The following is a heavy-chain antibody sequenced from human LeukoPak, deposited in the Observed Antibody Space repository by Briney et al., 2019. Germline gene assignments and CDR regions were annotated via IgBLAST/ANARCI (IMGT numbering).Heavy chain of an antibody. CDR1: GGSISSGGHS. D-gene: IGHD5/OR15-5a*01. J-gene: IGHJ4*02. V-gene: IGHV4-31*03. CDR3: ARGSLRLFDY. CDR2: IYFSGSA. Sequence: PSQTLSLTCTVPGGSISSGGHSWSWIRQHPAKGLEWIGYIYFSGSAYYNPSLESRVTISKDTSKNQFSLKLTSVTAADTAVYYCARGSLRLFDYWGQGTLVTVSS.